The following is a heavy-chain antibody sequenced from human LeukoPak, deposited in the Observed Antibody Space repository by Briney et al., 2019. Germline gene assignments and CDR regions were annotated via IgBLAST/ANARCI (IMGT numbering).Heavy chain of an antibody. D-gene: IGHD2-2*01. J-gene: IGHJ4*02. CDR3: ARGGIYCSSTSCYWISVDC. V-gene: IGHV3-30*04. Sequence: GGSLRLSCTASGFTFSSYAMHWVRQAPGKGLEWVSIISYDESNKYYTDSVKGRFTISRDNSKNTLYLQMHSLRAEDTAVYYCARGGIYCSSTSCYWISVDCWGQGTLVTVSS. CDR1: GFTFSSYA. CDR2: ISYDESNK.